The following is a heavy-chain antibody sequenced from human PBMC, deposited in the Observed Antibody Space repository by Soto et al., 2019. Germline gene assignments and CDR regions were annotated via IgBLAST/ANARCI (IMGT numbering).Heavy chain of an antibody. CDR1: GGSFSGYY. J-gene: IGHJ4*02. Sequence: SETLSLTCAVYGGSFSGYYWSWIRQPPGKGLEWIGEINHSGSTNYNPSLKSRVTISVDTSKNQFSLKLSSVTAADTAVYYCARGLFRGYDRGFDYWGQGTLVTVSS. CDR2: INHSGST. CDR3: ARGLFRGYDRGFDY. D-gene: IGHD5-12*01. V-gene: IGHV4-34*01.